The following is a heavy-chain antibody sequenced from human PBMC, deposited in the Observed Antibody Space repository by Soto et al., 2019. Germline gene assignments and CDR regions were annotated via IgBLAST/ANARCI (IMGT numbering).Heavy chain of an antibody. Sequence: ASVKVSCKASGYTFTSYAIHWVRQAPGQRLEWMGWINAGNGNTKYSQKFQDRVAITRDTSASTAYMELSSLRSEDTAVYYCARDLGGWPDYWGQGTLVTVSS. J-gene: IGHJ4*02. CDR1: GYTFTSYA. CDR2: INAGNGNT. CDR3: ARDLGGWPDY. V-gene: IGHV1-3*01. D-gene: IGHD6-19*01.